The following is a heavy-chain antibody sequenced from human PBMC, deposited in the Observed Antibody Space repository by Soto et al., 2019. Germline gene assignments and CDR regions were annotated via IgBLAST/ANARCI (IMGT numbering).Heavy chain of an antibody. CDR3: ARTAREPESFYYYMDV. Sequence: QVQLVESGGGVVQPGRSLRLSCAASGFTFSSYGMHWVRQAPGKGLEWVAVIWYDGSNKYYADSVKGRFTISRDNSKNTLYLQMNSLRAEDTAVYYCARTAREPESFYYYMDVWGKGTTVTVSS. CDR2: IWYDGSNK. J-gene: IGHJ6*03. D-gene: IGHD1-1*01. V-gene: IGHV3-33*01. CDR1: GFTFSSYG.